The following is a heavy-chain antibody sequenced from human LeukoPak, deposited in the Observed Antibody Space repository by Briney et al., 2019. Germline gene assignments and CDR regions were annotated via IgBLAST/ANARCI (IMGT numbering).Heavy chain of an antibody. CDR2: IYYSGST. CDR3: AREIYCSGGSCLARGDAFDI. J-gene: IGHJ3*02. Sequence: PSETLSLTCTVSGGSISSYYWSWIRQPPGKGLEWIGYIYYSGSTNYNPSLKSRVTISVDTSKNQFSLKLSSVTAADTAVYYCAREIYCSGGSCLARGDAFDIWGQGTMVTVSS. V-gene: IGHV4-59*01. CDR1: GGSISSYY. D-gene: IGHD2-15*01.